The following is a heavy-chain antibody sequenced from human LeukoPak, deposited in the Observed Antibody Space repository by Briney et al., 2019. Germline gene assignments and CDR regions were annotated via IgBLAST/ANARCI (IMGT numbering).Heavy chain of an antibody. CDR2: INPSGGST. Sequence: ASVKVSRKASGYTFTSYYMHWVRQAPGQGLEWMGIINPSGGSTSYAQKFQGRVTMTRDTSTSTVYMELSSLRSEDTAVYYCARNYYDSSGYGTFGAFDIWGQGTMVTVSS. CDR3: ARNYYDSSGYGTFGAFDI. D-gene: IGHD3-22*01. CDR1: GYTFTSYY. V-gene: IGHV1-46*01. J-gene: IGHJ3*02.